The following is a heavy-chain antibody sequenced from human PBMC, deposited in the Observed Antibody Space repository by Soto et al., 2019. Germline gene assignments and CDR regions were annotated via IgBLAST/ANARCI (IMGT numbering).Heavy chain of an antibody. CDR2: INHSGST. J-gene: IGHJ6*02. CDR3: ARGRAEDSKYSGYDYGLNHYYYGMDV. D-gene: IGHD5-12*01. V-gene: IGHV4-34*01. Sequence: SETLSLTCAVYGGSFSGYYWSWIRQPPGKGLEWIGEINHSGSTNYNPSLKSRVTISVDTSKNQFSLKLSSVTAADTAVYYCARGRAEDSKYSGYDYGLNHYYYGMDVWGQGTTVTVSS. CDR1: GGSFSGYY.